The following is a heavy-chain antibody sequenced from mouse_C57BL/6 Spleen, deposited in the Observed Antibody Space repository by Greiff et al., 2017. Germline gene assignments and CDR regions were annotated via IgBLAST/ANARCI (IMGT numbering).Heavy chain of an antibody. D-gene: IGHD1-1*01. CDR1: GYSITSGYY. Sequence: DVQLQESGPGLVKPSQSLSLTCSVTGYSITSGYYWNWIRQFPGNKLEWMGYISYDGSNNYNPSLKNRISITRDTSKNQFFLKLNYVTTEDTATYYCASPLYYGSSRGYFDVWGTGTTVTVSS. CDR2: ISYDGSN. CDR3: ASPLYYGSSRGYFDV. V-gene: IGHV3-6*01. J-gene: IGHJ1*03.